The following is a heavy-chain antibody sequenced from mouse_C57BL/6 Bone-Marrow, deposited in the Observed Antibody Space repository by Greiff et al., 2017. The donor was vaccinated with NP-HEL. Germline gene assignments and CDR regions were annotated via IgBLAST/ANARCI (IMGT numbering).Heavy chain of an antibody. CDR2: ISSGSSTI. J-gene: IGHJ3*01. Sequence: EVKLMESGGGLVKPGGSLKLSCAASGFTFSDYGMHWVRQAPEKGLEWVAYISSGSSTIYYADTVKGRFTISSDNAKNTLFLQMTSLSSEDTAMYYCARGGILRSLFAYWGQGTLVTVSA. CDR1: GFTFSDYG. V-gene: IGHV5-17*01. D-gene: IGHD1-1*01. CDR3: ARGGILRSLFAY.